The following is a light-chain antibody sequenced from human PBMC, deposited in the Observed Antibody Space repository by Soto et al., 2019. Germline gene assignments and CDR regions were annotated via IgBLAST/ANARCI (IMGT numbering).Light chain of an antibody. V-gene: IGLV3-21*02. CDR2: DDA. J-gene: IGLJ1*01. Sequence: SYELPQPPSVSVAPGQTARITCGGEKVENKNVHCYQQKAGQAPVLVVFDDADRPSGIPDRFSGSYSGNTATLTISRVEAGDEADYYCLVWESSSDQYVFGTGTKVTVL. CDR3: LVWESSSDQYV. CDR1: KVENKN.